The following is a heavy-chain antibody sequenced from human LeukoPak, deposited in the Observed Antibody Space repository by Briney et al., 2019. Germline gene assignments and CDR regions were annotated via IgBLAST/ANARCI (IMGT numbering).Heavy chain of an antibody. CDR1: GGSFSGYY. J-gene: IGHJ5*02. V-gene: IGHV4-34*01. CDR2: INHSGST. CDR3: ARGLNVVTAPLSNWFDP. Sequence: SETLSLTCAVYGGSFSGYYWSWIRQPPGKGLEWIGEINHSGSTNYNPSLKSRVTISVDTSKNQFSLKLSSVTAADTAVYYCARGLNVVTAPLSNWFDPWGQGTLVTVSS. D-gene: IGHD2-21*02.